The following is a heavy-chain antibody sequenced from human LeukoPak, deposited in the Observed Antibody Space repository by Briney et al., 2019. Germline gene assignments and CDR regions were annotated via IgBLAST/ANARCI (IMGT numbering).Heavy chain of an antibody. CDR1: GYTFTSYY. J-gene: IGHJ4*02. CDR3: ARDCTNGVCSIPFDY. Sequence: ASVTVSCKASGYTFTSYYMHWVRQAPGQGLEWMGIINPSGGSTSYAQKFQGRVTMTRDTSTSTVYMELSSLRSEDTAVYYCARDCTNGVCSIPFDYWGQGTLVTVSS. D-gene: IGHD2-8*01. V-gene: IGHV1-46*01. CDR2: INPSGGST.